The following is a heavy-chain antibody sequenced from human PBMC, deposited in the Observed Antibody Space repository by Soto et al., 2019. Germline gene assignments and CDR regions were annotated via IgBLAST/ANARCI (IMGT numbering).Heavy chain of an antibody. J-gene: IGHJ6*02. V-gene: IGHV4-34*01. CDR3: ACIAVAGYYYYGMDV. CDR1: GGSFSGYY. Sequence: SETLSLTCAVYGGSFSGYYWSWIRQPPGKGLEWIGEINHSGSTNYNPSLKSRVTISVDTSKNQFSLKLSSVTAADTAVYYCACIAVAGYYYYGMDVWGQGTTVTVSS. D-gene: IGHD6-19*01. CDR2: INHSGST.